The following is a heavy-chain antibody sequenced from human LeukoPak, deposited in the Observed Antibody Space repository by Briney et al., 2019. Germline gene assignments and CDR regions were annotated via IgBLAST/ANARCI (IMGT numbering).Heavy chain of an antibody. CDR2: INHSGST. V-gene: IGHV4-34*01. J-gene: IGHJ6*02. Sequence: MSSETLSLTCAVYGGSFSGYYWSWIRQPPGKGLEWIGEINHSGSTNYNPSLKSRVTISVDTSKNQFSLKLSSVTAADTAVYYCARYSSGWLGGDGMDVWGRGTTVTVSS. D-gene: IGHD6-19*01. CDR1: GGSFSGYY. CDR3: ARYSSGWLGGDGMDV.